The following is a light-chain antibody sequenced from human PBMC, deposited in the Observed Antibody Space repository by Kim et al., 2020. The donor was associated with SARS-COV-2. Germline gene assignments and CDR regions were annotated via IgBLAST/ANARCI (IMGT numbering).Light chain of an antibody. CDR3: WSYRVTATWV. V-gene: IGLV2-14*03. J-gene: IGLJ3*02. Sequence: QSALTQPASVSGSPGQSITISCTGTSSDIGGYNYVSWYQQHPGKAPKLMIYDVSRRPSGVSNRFSGSKSGNTASLTISGLQAEDEADYYCWSYRVTATWVFGGGTQLTVL. CDR2: DVS. CDR1: SSDIGGYNY.